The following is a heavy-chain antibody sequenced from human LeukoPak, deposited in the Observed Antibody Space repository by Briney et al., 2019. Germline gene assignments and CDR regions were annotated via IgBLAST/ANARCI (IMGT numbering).Heavy chain of an antibody. Sequence: PSETLSLTCAVYGGSFSGYYWSWIRQPPGKGLEWIGEINHSGSTNYNPSLKSRVTISVDTSKNQFSLKLSSVTAADTAVYYCARYSAAGGNFHWGQGTMVTVSS. J-gene: IGHJ3*01. V-gene: IGHV4-34*01. CDR1: GGSFSGYY. CDR2: INHSGST. D-gene: IGHD4-23*01. CDR3: ARYSAAGGNFH.